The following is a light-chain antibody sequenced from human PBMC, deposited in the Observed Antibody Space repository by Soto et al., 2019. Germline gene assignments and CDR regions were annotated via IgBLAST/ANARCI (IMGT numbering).Light chain of an antibody. Sequence: EIVLTQSPATLSLSPVERATLSCRASQSINNFLAWYQQKPGQAPRLLIYGASTRATGIPAKFSGGGSGTEFTLTISSLQSEDFAIYYCQQYKNGWTFGQGTKVDIK. J-gene: IGKJ1*01. CDR2: GAS. CDR3: QQYKNGWT. CDR1: QSINNF. V-gene: IGKV3-15*01.